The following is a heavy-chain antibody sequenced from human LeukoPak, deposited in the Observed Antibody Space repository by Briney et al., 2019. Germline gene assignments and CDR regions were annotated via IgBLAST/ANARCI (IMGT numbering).Heavy chain of an antibody. V-gene: IGHV4-4*09. CDR3: ARRHSSGWYQDY. CDR2: IYTSGST. CDR1: GGSISSHY. D-gene: IGHD6-19*01. J-gene: IGHJ4*02. Sequence: SETLSLTCTVSGGSISSHYWSWIRQPPGKGLEWIGYIYTSGSTNYNPSLRSRVTIARDTSKNQFSLKLSSVTAADTAVYYCARRHSSGWYQDYWGQGTLVTVSS.